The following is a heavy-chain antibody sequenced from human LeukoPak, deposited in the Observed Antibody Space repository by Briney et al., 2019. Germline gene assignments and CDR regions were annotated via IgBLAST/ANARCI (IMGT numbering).Heavy chain of an antibody. J-gene: IGHJ4*02. V-gene: IGHV4-39*02. CDR3: ARDGIVGATAFDH. Sequence: PSETLSLTCTVSGGSISSSSYYWGWIRQPPGKGLEWIGSIYYSGSTYYNPSLKSRVTISVDTSKNQFSLKLSSVTAADTAVYYCARDGIVGATAFDHWGQGTLVTVSS. CDR1: GGSISSSSYY. D-gene: IGHD1-26*01. CDR2: IYYSGST.